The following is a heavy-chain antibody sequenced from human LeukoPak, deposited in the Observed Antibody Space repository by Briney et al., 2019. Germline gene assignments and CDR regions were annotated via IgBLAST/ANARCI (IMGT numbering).Heavy chain of an antibody. CDR2: ISYDGSNK. D-gene: IGHD3-22*01. J-gene: IGHJ4*02. Sequence: GGSLRLSCAASGFTFSSYAMHWVRQAPGKGLEWVAVISYDGSNKYYADSVKGRFTISRDNSKNTLYLQMNSLRAEDTAVYYCARAEGYYYDSSGYYYYWGQGTLVTVSS. V-gene: IGHV3-30*04. CDR1: GFTFSSYA. CDR3: ARAEGYYYDSSGYYYY.